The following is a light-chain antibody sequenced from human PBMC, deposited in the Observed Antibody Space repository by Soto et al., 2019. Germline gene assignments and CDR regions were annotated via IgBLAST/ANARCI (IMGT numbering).Light chain of an antibody. CDR2: LNSDGSH. V-gene: IGLV4-69*01. J-gene: IGLJ2*01. Sequence: QPVLTQSPSASASLGASVKLTCTLSSGHSSYVIAWHQQQPEKGPRYLMKLNSDGSHSKGDGIPDRFSGSSSGAERYLTISRLQSEDEADYYCQTWGTGNVVFGGGTKLTVL. CDR3: QTWGTGNVV. CDR1: SGHSSYV.